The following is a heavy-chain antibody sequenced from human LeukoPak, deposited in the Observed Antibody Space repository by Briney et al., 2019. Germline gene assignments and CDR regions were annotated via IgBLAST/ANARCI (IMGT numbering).Heavy chain of an antibody. J-gene: IGHJ4*02. CDR3: AKDLWRLDY. D-gene: IGHD3-16*01. CDR2: IGAGFDT. V-gene: IGHV3-13*01. CDR1: GFTFSTYD. Sequence: GGSLRLSCAASGFTFSTYDFHWVRQVTGKGLQWVSAIGAGFDTYYQDSVKGRFTISRDNSKNTLYLQMNSLRAEDTAIYYCAKDLWRLDYWGQGTLVTVSS.